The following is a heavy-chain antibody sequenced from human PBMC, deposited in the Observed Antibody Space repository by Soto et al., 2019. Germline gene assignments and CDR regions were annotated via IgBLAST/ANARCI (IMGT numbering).Heavy chain of an antibody. Sequence: GESLKISCKGSGYSFTSYWIGWVRQMPGKGLEWMGIIYPGDSDTRYSPSFQGQVTISADKSISTAYLQWSSLKASDTAMYYCARDIVVVPAAIGSAPAYYYYGMDVWGQGTTVTVFS. V-gene: IGHV5-51*01. D-gene: IGHD2-2*02. J-gene: IGHJ6*02. CDR3: ARDIVVVPAAIGSAPAYYYYGMDV. CDR1: GYSFTSYW. CDR2: IYPGDSDT.